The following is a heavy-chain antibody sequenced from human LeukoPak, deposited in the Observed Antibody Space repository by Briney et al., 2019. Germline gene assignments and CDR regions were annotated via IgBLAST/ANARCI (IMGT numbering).Heavy chain of an antibody. CDR3: AKQWVDC. CDR2: ISESGDTT. D-gene: IGHD1-26*01. V-gene: IGHV3-23*01. J-gene: IGHJ4*02. Sequence: PGGSLRLSCAASGFTFSNYAMNWVRQAPGMGLEWVSSISESGDTTHYADSVKGRFTISRDNAQNTLYLQMNTLRAEDTALYYCAKQWVDCWGQGTLVTVSS. CDR1: GFTFSNYA.